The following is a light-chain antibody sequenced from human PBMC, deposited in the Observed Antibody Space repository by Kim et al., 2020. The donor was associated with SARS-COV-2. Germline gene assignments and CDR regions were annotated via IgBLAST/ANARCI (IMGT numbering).Light chain of an antibody. J-gene: IGKJ1*01. CDR2: GAS. Sequence: SPGERATLSSRASQSVSSNYLAWYQQKPGQAPRLLIYGASSRATGIQDRFSGSGSGTDFTLTITRLEPEDFAVYYCQQYSSSPATFGQGTKVDIK. CDR1: QSVSSNY. CDR3: QQYSSSPAT. V-gene: IGKV3-20*01.